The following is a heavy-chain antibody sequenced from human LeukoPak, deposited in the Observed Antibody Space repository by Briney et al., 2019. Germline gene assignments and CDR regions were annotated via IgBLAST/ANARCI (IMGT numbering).Heavy chain of an antibody. D-gene: IGHD3-22*01. Sequence: PGGSLRLSCAASGVTFSSNYRNWVGQAPGEGLEWVSAIFGGGSGYYADAVKGRFTISRDNSKNTVYLQMNTLRPADTAVYYRARQFVVIINSYYYYGIDLWGQGPTLTVSS. CDR1: GVTFSSNY. CDR3: ARQFVVIINSYYYYGIDL. CDR2: IFGGGSG. V-gene: IGHV3-53*01. J-gene: IGHJ6*02.